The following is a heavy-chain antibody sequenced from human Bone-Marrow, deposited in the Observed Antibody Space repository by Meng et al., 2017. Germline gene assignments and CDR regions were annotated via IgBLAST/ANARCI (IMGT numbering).Heavy chain of an antibody. CDR2: ISSSGSTI. D-gene: IGHD3-9*01. CDR3: ARDIDDILTGDYYFDY. CDR1: GFTFSSYE. V-gene: IGHV3-48*03. J-gene: IGHJ4*02. Sequence: GESLKISCAASGFTFSSYEMNWVRQAPGKGLEWVSYISSSGSTIYYADSVKGRFTISRDNAKNSLYLQMNSLRAEDTAVYYCARDIDDILTGDYYFDYWGQGTLVTVSS.